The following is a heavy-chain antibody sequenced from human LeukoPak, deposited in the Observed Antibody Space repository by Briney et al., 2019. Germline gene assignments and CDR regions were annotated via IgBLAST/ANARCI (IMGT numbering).Heavy chain of an antibody. CDR3: ARDLGCSGGSCHDY. J-gene: IGHJ4*02. CDR1: GFTVSSNY. D-gene: IGHD2-15*01. Sequence: GGSLRLSCAASGFTVSSNYISWVRQAPGKGLEWVSSISSSSSYIYYADSVKGRFTISRDNAKNSLYLQMNSLRAEDTAVYYCARDLGCSGGSCHDYWGQGTLVTVSS. V-gene: IGHV3-21*01. CDR2: ISSSSSYI.